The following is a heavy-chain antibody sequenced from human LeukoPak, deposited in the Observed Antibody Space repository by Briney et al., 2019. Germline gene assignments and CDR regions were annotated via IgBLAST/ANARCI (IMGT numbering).Heavy chain of an antibody. J-gene: IGHJ6*02. CDR3: ARSYGERFEVYYYGMDV. Sequence: GASVKVSCKASGYTFTSYGISWVRQAPGQGLEWMGWISAYNGNTNYAQKLQGRVTMTTDTSTSTAYMELRSLRSDDTAVYYCARSYGERFEVYYYGMDVWGQGTTVTVSS. D-gene: IGHD4-17*01. V-gene: IGHV1-18*01. CDR2: ISAYNGNT. CDR1: GYTFTSYG.